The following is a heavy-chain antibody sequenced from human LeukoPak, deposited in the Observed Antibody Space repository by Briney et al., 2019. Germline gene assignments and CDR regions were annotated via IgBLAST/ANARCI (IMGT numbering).Heavy chain of an antibody. D-gene: IGHD3-16*01. CDR3: AGFERGYAYDY. Sequence: GGSLRLSCAASGFTFSSYAMSWVRQAPGKGLEWVSYISSSSSTIYYADSVKGRFTISRDNAKNSLYLQMNSLRAKDTAVYYCAGFERGYAYDYWGQGTLVTVSS. J-gene: IGHJ4*02. CDR2: ISSSSSTI. CDR1: GFTFSSYA. V-gene: IGHV3-48*01.